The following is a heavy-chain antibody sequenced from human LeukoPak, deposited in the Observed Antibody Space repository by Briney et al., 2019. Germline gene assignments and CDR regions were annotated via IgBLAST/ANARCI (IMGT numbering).Heavy chain of an antibody. CDR1: GGSISSGGYY. V-gene: IGHV4-30-2*01. D-gene: IGHD1-26*01. Sequence: SETLSLTCTVSGGSISSGGYYWSWIRQPPGKGLEWIGYIYHSGSTYYNPSLKSRVTISVDKSKNQFSLKLSSVTAADTAVYYCARGRGSYPEFDYWGQGTLVTVSS. CDR2: IYHSGST. J-gene: IGHJ4*02. CDR3: ARGRGSYPEFDY.